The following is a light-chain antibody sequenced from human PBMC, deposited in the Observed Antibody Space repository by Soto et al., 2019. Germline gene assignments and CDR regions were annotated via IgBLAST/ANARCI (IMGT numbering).Light chain of an antibody. CDR1: SSNIGAGYD. CDR3: QSYDSSLSGYV. V-gene: IGLV1-40*01. CDR2: GNS. Sequence: QSVLTQPPSVSGAPGQRVTISCTGSSSNIGAGYDVHWYQHLPGTAPKLLIYGNSNRPSGVPDRFSGSKSGTSVSLAITGLQAEDEADYYCQSYDSSLSGYVFGTGTKVTVL. J-gene: IGLJ1*01.